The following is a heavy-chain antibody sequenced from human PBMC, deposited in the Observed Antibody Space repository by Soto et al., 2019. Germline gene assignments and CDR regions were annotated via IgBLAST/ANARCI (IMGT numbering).Heavy chain of an antibody. J-gene: IGHJ3*02. CDR3: ARVAVWRDYDAFDI. CDR2: IKQDGSEK. Sequence: GESLKISCAASGFTFSSYWMSWVRQAPGKGLEWVANIKQDGSEKYYVDSVKGRFTISRDNAKNSLYLQMNSLRAEDTAVYYCARVAVWRDYDAFDIWGQGTMVTVSS. V-gene: IGHV3-7*01. CDR1: GFTFSSYW. D-gene: IGHD2-21*01.